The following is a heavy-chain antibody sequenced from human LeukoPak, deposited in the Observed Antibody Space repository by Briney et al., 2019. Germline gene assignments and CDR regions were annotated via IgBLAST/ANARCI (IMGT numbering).Heavy chain of an antibody. D-gene: IGHD4-4*01. CDR2: ISGSGGST. CDR3: AKGDYNNYRGYFDY. Sequence: GGSLRLFCAASGFTFSSYAMSWVRQAPGKGLEWVSAISGSGGSTYYADSVKGRFTISRDNSKNTLYLQMNSLRAEDTAVYYCAKGDYNNYRGYFDYWGQGTLVTVSS. CDR1: GFTFSSYA. V-gene: IGHV3-23*01. J-gene: IGHJ4*02.